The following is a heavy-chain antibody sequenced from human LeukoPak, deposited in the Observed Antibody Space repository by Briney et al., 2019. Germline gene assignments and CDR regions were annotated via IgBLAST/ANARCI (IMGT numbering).Heavy chain of an antibody. J-gene: IGHJ4*02. CDR1: GYTFTSYD. Sequence: GASVKVSCKASGYTFTSYDISWVRQATGQGLEWMGWMNPNTGNTGSAQKFQGRVTMTRDTSISTAYMELSSLRSEDTAVYYCARAAVPNSALIAVRRFFDYWGRGTLVTVSS. D-gene: IGHD6-6*01. CDR2: MNPNTGNT. CDR3: ARAAVPNSALIAVRRFFDY. V-gene: IGHV1-8*01.